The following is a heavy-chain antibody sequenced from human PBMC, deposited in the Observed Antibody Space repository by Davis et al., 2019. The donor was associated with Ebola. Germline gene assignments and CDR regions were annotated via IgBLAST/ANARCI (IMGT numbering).Heavy chain of an antibody. CDR1: GYSFTSYW. J-gene: IGHJ3*02. Sequence: KVSCKGSGYSFTSYWIGWVRQMPGKGLEWMGIIYPGDSDSRYSPSFQGQVTISADKSISTAYLQWSSLKASDTAMYYCARSIVATRGDAFDIWGQGTMVTVSS. D-gene: IGHD2-21*01. CDR3: ARSIVATRGDAFDI. CDR2: IYPGDSDS. V-gene: IGHV5-51*01.